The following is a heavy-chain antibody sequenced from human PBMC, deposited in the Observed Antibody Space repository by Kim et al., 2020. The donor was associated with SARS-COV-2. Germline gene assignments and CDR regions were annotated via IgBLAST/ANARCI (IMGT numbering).Heavy chain of an antibody. CDR1: GGSISSSNW. J-gene: IGHJ4*02. V-gene: IGHV4-4*02. Sequence: SETLSLTCAVSGGSISSSNWWSWVRQPPGKGLEWIGEIYHSGSTNYNPSLKSRVTISVDKSKNQFSLKLSSVTAADTAVYYCASQRSSSGYWDYFDYWGQGTLVTVSS. D-gene: IGHD3-22*01. CDR3: ASQRSSSGYWDYFDY. CDR2: IYHSGST.